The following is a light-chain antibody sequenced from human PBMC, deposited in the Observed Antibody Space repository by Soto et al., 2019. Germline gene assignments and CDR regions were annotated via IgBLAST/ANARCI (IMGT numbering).Light chain of an antibody. J-gene: IGLJ1*01. CDR1: SSDVGGYNY. CDR3: SSYSRRSTYV. V-gene: IGLV2-14*03. Sequence: QPALTQPASVSGSPGQSITTSCTGTSSDVGGYNYVSWYQQHPGKAPKLIIYDVSYRPSGVSNRFSGSKSGNTASLTISGLQAEDEADYFCSSYSRRSTYVFGTGTKVTVL. CDR2: DVS.